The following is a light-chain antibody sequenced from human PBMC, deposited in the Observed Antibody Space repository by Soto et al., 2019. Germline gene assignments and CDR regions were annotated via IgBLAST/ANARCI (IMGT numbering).Light chain of an antibody. CDR2: GAS. CDR3: QQYYNWRPR. Sequence: EIVLTQSPGSLSLSPGERATLSCRASQSISSNLAWYQQKPGQAPRLLIYGASTRASGIPARFSGSGSGTEFTLTISSLQSEDFALYYCQQYYNWRPRFGQGTKVDIK. J-gene: IGKJ1*01. V-gene: IGKV3-15*01. CDR1: QSISSN.